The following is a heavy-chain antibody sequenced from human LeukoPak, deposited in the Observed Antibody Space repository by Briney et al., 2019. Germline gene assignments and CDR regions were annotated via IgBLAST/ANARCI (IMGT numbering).Heavy chain of an antibody. CDR2: ISGSGGST. CDR1: GIPVGTNY. CDR3: AKGGYYDSSGYYQNWFDP. V-gene: IGHV3-23*01. D-gene: IGHD3-22*01. J-gene: IGHJ5*02. Sequence: GGSLRLSCAASGIPVGTNYMTWVRQAPGKGLEWVSAISGSGGSTYYADSVKGRFTISRDNSKNTLYLQMNSLRAEDTAVYYCAKGGYYDSSGYYQNWFDPWGQGTLVTVSS.